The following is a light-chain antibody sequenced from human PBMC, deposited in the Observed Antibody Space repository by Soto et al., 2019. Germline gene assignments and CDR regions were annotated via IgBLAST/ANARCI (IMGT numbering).Light chain of an antibody. J-gene: IGKJ4*01. CDR2: GAS. CDR3: QQGHHIPLT. CDR1: QGLSTY. V-gene: IGKV1D-12*01. Sequence: DLQVTQSPSFVSASVGDSVTLTGRASQGLSTYLAWYQQKSGKAPKLLIFGASRLQSGVPSRFSGSGSGTDFTLTINNLQPEDFATYLCQQGHHIPLTCGGGTKVEIK.